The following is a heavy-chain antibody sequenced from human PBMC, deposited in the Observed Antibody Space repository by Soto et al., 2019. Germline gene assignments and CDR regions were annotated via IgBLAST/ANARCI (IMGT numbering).Heavy chain of an antibody. Sequence: QLQLQESGPGLVKPSETLSLTCTVSGGSISSSSYYWGWIRQPPGKGLEWIGSIYYSGSTYYNPSLKSRVTISVDTSKNQFSLKLSSVTAADTAVYYCARHVRDDYGVHFDYWGQGTLVTVSS. CDR1: GGSISSSSYY. CDR3: ARHVRDDYGVHFDY. V-gene: IGHV4-39*01. D-gene: IGHD4-17*01. CDR2: IYYSGST. J-gene: IGHJ4*02.